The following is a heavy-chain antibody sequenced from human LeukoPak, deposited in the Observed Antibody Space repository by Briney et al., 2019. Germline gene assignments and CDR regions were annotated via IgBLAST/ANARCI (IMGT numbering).Heavy chain of an antibody. D-gene: IGHD5-12*01. CDR1: GGSISSYY. Sequence: SETLSLTCTVSGGSISSYYWSWIRQPPGKGLEWIGYIYYSGSTNYNPSLKSRVTISVDTSKNQFSLKLSSVTAADTAVYYCARGPPRSGYDPYYYYYMDVWGKGTTVTVSS. CDR3: ARGPPRSGYDPYYYYYMDV. V-gene: IGHV4-59*01. J-gene: IGHJ6*03. CDR2: IYYSGST.